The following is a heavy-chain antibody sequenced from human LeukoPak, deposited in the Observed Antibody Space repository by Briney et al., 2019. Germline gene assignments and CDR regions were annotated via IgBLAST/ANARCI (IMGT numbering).Heavy chain of an antibody. Sequence: ASLKVSCKASGYTFTSYYMHWVRQAPGQGLEWMGIINPSGGSTSYAQKFQGRVTMTRDTSTSTVYMELSSLRSEDTAVYYCARAGRSDYYDSSGYPSFYFDYWGQGTLVTVSS. CDR1: GYTFTSYY. D-gene: IGHD3-22*01. J-gene: IGHJ4*02. CDR3: ARAGRSDYYDSSGYPSFYFDY. CDR2: INPSGGST. V-gene: IGHV1-46*01.